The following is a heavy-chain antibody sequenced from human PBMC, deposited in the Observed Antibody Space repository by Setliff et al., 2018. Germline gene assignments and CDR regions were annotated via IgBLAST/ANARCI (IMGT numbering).Heavy chain of an antibody. J-gene: IGHJ6*04. Sequence: HPGGSLRLSCAASGFTFSNYGMTWVRQAPGKGLEWNSYISTSIGTRYYADSVKGRFTISRDNSKNTLYLQMNSLRAEDTAVYYCAKEFTVVAPAALALDVWGKGTTVTVSS. D-gene: IGHD2-2*01. CDR1: GFTFSNYG. V-gene: IGHV3-48*04. CDR3: AKEFTVVAPAALALDV. CDR2: ISTSIGTR.